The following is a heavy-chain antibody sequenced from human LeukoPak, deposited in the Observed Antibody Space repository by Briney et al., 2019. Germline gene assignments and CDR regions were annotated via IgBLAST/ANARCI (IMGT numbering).Heavy chain of an antibody. J-gene: IGHJ4*02. V-gene: IGHV3-30*02. CDR2: IRFDGSNQ. Sequence: PGGSLRLSCAAAGFTFSGFGMHWVGQAPGKGLEWVAFIRFDGSNQYYAHSVKGRFTIYRENSKKNLYLQMKSLRAEDTAVYYCARDDGSITIFGVVTSTFDYWGQGTLVTVSS. D-gene: IGHD3-3*01. CDR3: ARDDGSITIFGVVTSTFDY. CDR1: GFTFSGFG.